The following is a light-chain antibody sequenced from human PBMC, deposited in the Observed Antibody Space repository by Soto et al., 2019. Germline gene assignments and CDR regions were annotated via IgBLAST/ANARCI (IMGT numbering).Light chain of an antibody. V-gene: IGKV3D-15*01. CDR2: GAS. CDR3: QQYGYLVT. CDR1: QSVSGN. Sequence: EIVMTQSPATLSVSPGERATLSFRASQSVSGNLAWYQQKPGQAPRLLIYGASTRATGIPDRFSGSGSGTDFTLTISRLEPEDFAMYYCQQYGYLVTFGGGTKVDIK. J-gene: IGKJ4*01.